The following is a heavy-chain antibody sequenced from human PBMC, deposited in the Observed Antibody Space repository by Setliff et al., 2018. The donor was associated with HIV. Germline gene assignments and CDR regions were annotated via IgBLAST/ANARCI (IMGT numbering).Heavy chain of an antibody. CDR3: AADPMYYYDDRGFHY. J-gene: IGHJ1*01. CDR1: RFTFNSSA. Sequence: SVKVSCKASRFTFNSSAVQWVRQARGQRLEWIGWIVVGNGNTNYAQKFQERVIITRDMSTSTVYMELSSLRSEDTAVYYCAADPMYYYDDRGFHYWGQGTLVTVSS. V-gene: IGHV1-58*01. D-gene: IGHD3-22*01. CDR2: IVVGNGNT.